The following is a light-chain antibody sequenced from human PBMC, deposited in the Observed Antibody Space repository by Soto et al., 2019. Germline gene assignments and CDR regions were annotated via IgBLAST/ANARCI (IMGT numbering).Light chain of an antibody. CDR3: QQHNNWPFT. CDR1: QSVSST. CDR2: GAS. V-gene: IGKV3-15*01. Sequence: EIVMTQSPATLSVSPGERATLACRASQSVSSTLVWYQQKPGQAPRLLIFGASTRATGIPARFSGSGSGTEFTLTVSSLQSEDFAVYYCQQHNNWPFTFGQGNNLEIK. J-gene: IGKJ2*01.